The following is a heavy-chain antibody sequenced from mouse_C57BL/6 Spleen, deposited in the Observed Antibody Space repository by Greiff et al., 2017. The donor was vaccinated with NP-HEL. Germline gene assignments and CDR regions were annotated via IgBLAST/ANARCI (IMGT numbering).Heavy chain of an antibody. CDR2: INPGSGGT. Sequence: QVQLQQSGAELVRPGTSVKVSCKASGYAFTNYLIEWVKQRPGQGLEWIGVINPGSGGTNYNEKFKGKATLTVDKSSSTAYMELRSLTSEDTAVYYCARSYYGSWYFDVWGTGTTVTVSS. CDR1: GYAFTNYL. CDR3: ARSYYGSWYFDV. D-gene: IGHD1-1*01. J-gene: IGHJ1*03. V-gene: IGHV1-54*01.